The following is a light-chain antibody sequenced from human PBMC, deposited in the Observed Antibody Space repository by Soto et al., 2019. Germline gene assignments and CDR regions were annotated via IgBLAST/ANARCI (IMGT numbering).Light chain of an antibody. V-gene: IGKV3-15*01. J-gene: IGKJ1*01. Sequence: EIVMTQSPATLSVSPGERATLSCRASESIISNLVWYQRKPRQAPRVLLYGASTRATGIPARFSGSGSGTEFTLTISSLHSEDFAVYYCQHYNNWPWTFGQGTKVEIK. CDR1: ESIISN. CDR2: GAS. CDR3: QHYNNWPWT.